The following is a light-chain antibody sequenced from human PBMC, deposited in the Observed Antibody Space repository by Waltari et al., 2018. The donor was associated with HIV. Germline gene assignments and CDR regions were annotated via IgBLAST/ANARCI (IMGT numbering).Light chain of an antibody. CDR2: DVT. Sequence: QSALTQPASVSGSLGQSITFSCPGTSSAIGGYDYVSWYQQHPGKAPKIIIFDVTNRPSGVSDRFSGSKSGNTASLTISGLQAEDEADYYCTSFTSSSAWLFGGGTKLTVL. CDR3: TSFTSSSAWL. CDR1: SSAIGGYDY. V-gene: IGLV2-14*03. J-gene: IGLJ3*02.